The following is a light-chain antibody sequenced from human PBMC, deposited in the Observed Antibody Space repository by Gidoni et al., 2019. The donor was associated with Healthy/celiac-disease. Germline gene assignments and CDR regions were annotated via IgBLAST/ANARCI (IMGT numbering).Light chain of an antibody. CDR1: QSVSSSY. J-gene: IGKJ3*01. Sequence: ELVFTPSPGTLSLSPGERATLSCRASQSVSSSYLAWYQQKPGQAPRLLIYGASSRATGIPDRFSGSGSGTDFTLTISRLEPEDFAVYYCQQYGSSPRFTFGPGTKVDIK. V-gene: IGKV3-20*01. CDR3: QQYGSSPRFT. CDR2: GAS.